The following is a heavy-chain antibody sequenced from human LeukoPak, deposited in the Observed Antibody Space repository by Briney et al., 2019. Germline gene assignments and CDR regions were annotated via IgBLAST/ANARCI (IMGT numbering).Heavy chain of an antibody. CDR1: GGSVSSGTYY. CDR3: ARGGGGHDASDI. J-gene: IGHJ3*02. V-gene: IGHV4-61*01. Sequence: SETLSLTCTVSGGSVSSGTYYWSWIRQPPGKGLEWIGYFYYSGSTNYNPSLKSRVTISVDTSKSQFSLKLSSVTAADTAVYFCARGGGGHDASDIWGQGTMVTVSS. D-gene: IGHD3-16*01. CDR2: FYYSGST.